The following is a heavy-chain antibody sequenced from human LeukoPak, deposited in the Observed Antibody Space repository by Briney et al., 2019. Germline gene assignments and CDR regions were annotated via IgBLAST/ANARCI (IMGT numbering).Heavy chain of an antibody. J-gene: IGHJ3*02. CDR2: IFYSGTT. V-gene: IGHV4-59*12. Sequence: SETLSLTCTVSGGSISGYYWGWIRQPPGKGLEYIGFIFYSGTTNYNPSLKSRVTMSLDTSKNQFSLNLTSVTAADTAVYYCARVLFTEEDAFDIWGQGTMVTVSS. CDR1: GGSISGYY. CDR3: ARVLFTEEDAFDI.